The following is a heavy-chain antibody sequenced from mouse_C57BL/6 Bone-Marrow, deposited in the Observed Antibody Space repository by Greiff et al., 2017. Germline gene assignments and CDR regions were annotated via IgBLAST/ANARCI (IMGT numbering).Heavy chain of an antibody. Sequence: QVQLKESGAELVRPGTSVKVSCKASGYAFTNYLLEWVKQRPGRGLEEIVVINPGSGGTNYNEKFKGKATLTADKSSSTAYMQFSSLTSEDSEVYVCAREDIYYGYYNAYWGQGTLVTVSA. V-gene: IGHV1-54*01. CDR3: AREDIYYGYYNAY. CDR1: GYAFTNYL. CDR2: INPGSGGT. D-gene: IGHD2-1*01. J-gene: IGHJ3*01.